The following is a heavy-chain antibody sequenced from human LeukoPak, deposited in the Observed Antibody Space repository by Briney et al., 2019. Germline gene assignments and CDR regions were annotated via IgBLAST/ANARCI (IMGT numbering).Heavy chain of an antibody. V-gene: IGHV3-30*02. CDR3: VRGDCGGDCLYYYYYYYMDV. D-gene: IGHD2-21*02. Sequence: GGSLRLSCAASGFTFSSYGMHWVRQAPGKGLEWVAFIRYDGSNKYYADSVKGRFTISRDNSKNTLYLQMNSLRAEDTAVYYCVRGDCGGDCLYYYYYYYMDVWGKGTTVTVSS. CDR1: GFTFSSYG. CDR2: IRYDGSNK. J-gene: IGHJ6*03.